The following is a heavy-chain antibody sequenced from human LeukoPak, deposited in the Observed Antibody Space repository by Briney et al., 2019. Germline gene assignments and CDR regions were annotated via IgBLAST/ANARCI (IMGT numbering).Heavy chain of an antibody. CDR2: IYYSGST. Sequence: SETLSLTCTVSGGSISSSSYYWGWIRQPPGKGLEWIGSIYYSGSTYYNPSLKSRVTISVDTFENQFSLKLSSVTAADTAVYYCARHNGMYYYYYGMDVWGQGTTVTVSS. J-gene: IGHJ6*02. CDR3: ARHNGMYYYYYGMDV. V-gene: IGHV4-39*01. D-gene: IGHD1-14*01. CDR1: GGSISSSSYY.